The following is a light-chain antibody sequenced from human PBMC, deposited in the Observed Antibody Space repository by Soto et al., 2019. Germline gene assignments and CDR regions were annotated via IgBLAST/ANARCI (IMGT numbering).Light chain of an antibody. J-gene: IGLJ3*02. V-gene: IGLV2-14*01. CDR1: RSDVGANDY. Sequence: QSGLTQPASVSGSPGQSITISCTGSRSDVGANDYVSWYRQYPGKAPKLIIYEVTNRPSGVSNRFSGSKSGNTASLIISGLQADDEADYHCSSFTTSDTRLFGGGTKLTVL. CDR2: EVT. CDR3: SSFTTSDTRL.